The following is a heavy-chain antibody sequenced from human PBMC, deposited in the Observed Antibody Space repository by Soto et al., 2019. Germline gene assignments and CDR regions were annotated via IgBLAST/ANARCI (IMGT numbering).Heavy chain of an antibody. D-gene: IGHD3-10*01. Sequence: EVQLVDSGGGLVQPGGSLRLSCVASGFTFSDHYMDWVRQAPGKGLEWVARSRNKANSYSTEYAASVKGRFTISRDVSENSLYLQMNSLKTEDTAVYYCVSGAYVSWRMDVWGQGTSVTVSS. V-gene: IGHV3-72*01. CDR3: VSGAYVSWRMDV. CDR1: GFTFSDHY. CDR2: SRNKANSYST. J-gene: IGHJ6*02.